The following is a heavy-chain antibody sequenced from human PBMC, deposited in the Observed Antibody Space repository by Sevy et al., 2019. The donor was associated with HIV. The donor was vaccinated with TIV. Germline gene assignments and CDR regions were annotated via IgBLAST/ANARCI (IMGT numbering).Heavy chain of an antibody. J-gene: IGHJ6*03. Sequence: GGSLRLSCAASGFTVSTNSMNWVRQAPGKGLEWVSVVFSGGSAYYADSVKGRFTISRDNSKNTVFLQMNSLRAEDTAVYYCTRGGASSWSFYMDVWGKGTTVTVSS. CDR1: GFTVSTNS. D-gene: IGHD6-13*01. CDR2: VFSGGSA. CDR3: TRGGASSWSFYMDV. V-gene: IGHV3-53*01.